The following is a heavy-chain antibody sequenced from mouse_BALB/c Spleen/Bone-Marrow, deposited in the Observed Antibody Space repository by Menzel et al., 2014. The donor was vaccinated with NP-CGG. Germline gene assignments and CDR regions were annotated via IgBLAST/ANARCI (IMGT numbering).Heavy chain of an antibody. Sequence: VHLVESGAELVKPGASVKLSCKASGYTFTSYYMCWVKQRPGQGLEWIGEINPSNGGTNFNEKFKSKATLTVDKSSSTAYMSLSSLTSEDSAVYYCTIWFPFAYWGQGTLVTVSA. J-gene: IGHJ3*01. CDR2: INPSNGGT. V-gene: IGHV1S16*01. CDR1: GYTFTSYY. D-gene: IGHD2-2*01. CDR3: TIWFPFAY.